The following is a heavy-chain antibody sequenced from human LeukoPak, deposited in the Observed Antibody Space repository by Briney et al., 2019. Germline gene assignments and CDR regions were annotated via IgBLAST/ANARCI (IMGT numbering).Heavy chain of an antibody. Sequence: ASVKVSFKAPGYTFTRYYMHWVRQAPGQGLEWMGWINPNSGGTNYAQKFQGRVTMTRDTSISTAYMELSSLRSDDTAVYYCARARTYCGGDCSYFDFWGQGTLVTVSS. CDR2: INPNSGGT. CDR3: ARARTYCGGDCSYFDF. CDR1: GYTFTRYY. D-gene: IGHD2-21*02. J-gene: IGHJ4*02. V-gene: IGHV1-2*02.